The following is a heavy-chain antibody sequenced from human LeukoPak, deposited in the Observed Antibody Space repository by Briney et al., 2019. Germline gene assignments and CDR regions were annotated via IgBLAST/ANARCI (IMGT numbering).Heavy chain of an antibody. J-gene: IGHJ4*02. V-gene: IGHV3-66*04. D-gene: IGHD6-19*01. CDR3: ARRQSGSGGWPNFDY. CDR1: GFTVGSND. Sequence: GGSLRLSCAASGFTVGSNDMTWVRQAPGKGLEWVSVTYSGGSTYYADSVKGRSTISRDNSKNTLYLQMNSLRAEDTAVYYCARRQSGSGGWPNFDYWGQGTLVTVSS. CDR2: TYSGGST.